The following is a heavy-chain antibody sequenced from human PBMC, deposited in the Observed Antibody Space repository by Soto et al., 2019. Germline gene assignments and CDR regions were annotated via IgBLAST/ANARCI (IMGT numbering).Heavy chain of an antibody. CDR3: ARDLYDFWSGYPTACFDY. D-gene: IGHD3-3*01. CDR1: SYTFTNYG. CDR2: ISSYNGNT. V-gene: IGHV1-18*04. J-gene: IGHJ4*02. Sequence: AASVKVSCKASSYTFTNYGINWVRQAPGQGLEWMGWISSYNGNTNYAQKLQGRVTMTTDTSTSTAYMELRSLRSDDTAVYYCARDLYDFWSGYPTACFDYWGQGTLVTVSS.